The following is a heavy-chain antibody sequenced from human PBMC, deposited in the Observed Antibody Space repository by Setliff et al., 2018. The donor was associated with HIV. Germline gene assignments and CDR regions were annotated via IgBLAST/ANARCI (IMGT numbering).Heavy chain of an antibody. CDR3: ARHRDPPGSRWIFYYYYMDL. J-gene: IGHJ6*03. D-gene: IGHD6-13*01. V-gene: IGHV4-39*01. Sequence: PSETLSLTCTVSGGSISSDSYYWGWIRQPPGKGLEWIGSIYYTGSTYYNPSLSSRLTISVDTSKNQVSLRLSSVTAADTGVYYCARHRDPPGSRWIFYYYYMDLWGGGTTVTVSS. CDR1: GGSISSDSYY. CDR2: IYYTGST.